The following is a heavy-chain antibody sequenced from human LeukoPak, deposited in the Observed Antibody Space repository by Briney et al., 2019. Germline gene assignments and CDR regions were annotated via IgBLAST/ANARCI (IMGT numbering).Heavy chain of an antibody. CDR3: AREGRAVLRFLEWLGY. J-gene: IGHJ4*02. CDR2: INPDTGST. CDR1: GYTFTDYY. V-gene: IGHV1-2*02. Sequence: GASVKVSCKAFGYTFTDYYMLWVRQAPGQGLEWVGWINPDTGSTNFAQNFQGRVTLTRDTSISTAYMELSRLRSDDTAVYYCAREGRAVLRFLEWLGYWGQGTLVTVSS. D-gene: IGHD3-3*01.